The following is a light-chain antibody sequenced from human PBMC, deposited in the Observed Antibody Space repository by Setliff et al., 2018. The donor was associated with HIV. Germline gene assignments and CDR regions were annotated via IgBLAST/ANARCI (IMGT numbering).Light chain of an antibody. CDR2: EIN. V-gene: IGLV2-14*01. CDR1: SSDVGDFQS. CDR3: SSNTSSSPLYV. Sequence: QSALTQAASVSGSPGQSITTACTGISSDVGDFQSVSWYQQHPGKAPKLMIYEINDRPSGVSNRFSGSKSGNTASLTISRLQAEDEADYFCSSNTSSSPLYVFATGTKVTV. J-gene: IGLJ1*01.